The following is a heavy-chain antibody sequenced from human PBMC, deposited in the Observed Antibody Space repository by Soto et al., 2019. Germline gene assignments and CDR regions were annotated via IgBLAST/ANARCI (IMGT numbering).Heavy chain of an antibody. Sequence: GGSLRLSCAASGFTFSGYWMHWVRQVPGKGLVWVSRINSDGSTTTYADSVKGRFTMSRDNAKSTLYLQMSSLRAEDTAVYYCARDYGYGGASSLPHYFDHWGQGTQVTVSS. D-gene: IGHD6-13*01. CDR3: ARDYGYGGASSLPHYFDH. V-gene: IGHV3-74*01. CDR2: INSDGSTT. CDR1: GFTFSGYW. J-gene: IGHJ4*02.